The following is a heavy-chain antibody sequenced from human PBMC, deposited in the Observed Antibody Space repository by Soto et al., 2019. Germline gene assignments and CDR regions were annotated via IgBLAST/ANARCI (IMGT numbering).Heavy chain of an antibody. V-gene: IGHV1-69*12. Sequence: QIQLVQSGAEVKKPESSVKVSCKASGGTFSSYAITWVRQAPGQGLEWMGGIIPIFGTADYAQKFQGRVTITADESTSTAYMELSSLRSEDTAVYYCASPVATVYYYYGMDVWGQGTTVTVSS. CDR2: IIPIFGTA. CDR3: ASPVATVYYYYGMDV. CDR1: GGTFSSYA. D-gene: IGHD5-12*01. J-gene: IGHJ6*02.